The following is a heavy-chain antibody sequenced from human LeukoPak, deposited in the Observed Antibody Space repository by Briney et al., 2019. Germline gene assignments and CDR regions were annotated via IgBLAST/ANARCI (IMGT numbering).Heavy chain of an antibody. V-gene: IGHV3-48*03. CDR1: GFTFSSYE. Sequence: PGGPLRLSCAASGFTFSSYEMHGVRQAPGKGLEWVSYISSSGSTIYYADSVKGRFTISRDNAKNSLYLQMNSLRAEDTAVYYCARDLIGFGELLYGPDAFDIWGQGTMVTVSS. CDR2: ISSSGSTI. CDR3: ARDLIGFGELLYGPDAFDI. D-gene: IGHD3-10*01. J-gene: IGHJ3*02.